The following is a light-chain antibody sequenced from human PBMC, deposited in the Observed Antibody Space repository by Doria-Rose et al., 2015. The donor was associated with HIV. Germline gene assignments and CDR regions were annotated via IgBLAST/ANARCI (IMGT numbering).Light chain of an antibody. CDR1: NIGSRH. CDR3: QVSDSGREWGV. CDR2: DDD. V-gene: IGLV3-21*02. J-gene: IGLJ1*01. Sequence: VVTQPPSVSVAPGQTARITCGGNNIGSRHVHWYQQRPGQAPVLVVYDDDARPSGISGRFSGSNSGNTSTLTISWVEAGDEADYYGQVSDSGREWGVFGSGTKVTVL.